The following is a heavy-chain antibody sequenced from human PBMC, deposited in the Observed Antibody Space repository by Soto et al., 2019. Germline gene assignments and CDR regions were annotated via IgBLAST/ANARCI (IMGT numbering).Heavy chain of an antibody. D-gene: IGHD3-16*01. CDR1: GFTFSDYY. Sequence: GGSLRLSCAASGFTFSDYYMSWIRRAPGKGLEWVSYISSSSSYTNYADSVKGRFTISRDNAKNSLYLQMNSLRAEDTAVYYCARDLGHYVLDVWGQGTTVTVSS. J-gene: IGHJ6*02. CDR2: ISSSSSYT. CDR3: ARDLGHYVLDV. V-gene: IGHV3-11*06.